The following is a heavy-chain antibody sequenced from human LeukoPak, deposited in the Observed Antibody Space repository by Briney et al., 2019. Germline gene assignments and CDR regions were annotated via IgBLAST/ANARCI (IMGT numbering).Heavy chain of an antibody. J-gene: IGHJ6*02. CDR1: GFTFSSYA. D-gene: IGHD2-2*01. V-gene: IGHV3-48*01. CDR3: AREDIVVVPAADYYYYGMDV. CDR2: ISSSSSTI. Sequence: GGSLRLSCAASGFTFSSYAMSWVRQAPGKGLEWVSYISSSSSTIYYADSVKGRFTISRDNAKNSLYLQMNSLRAEDTAVYYCAREDIVVVPAADYYYYGMDVWGQGTTVTVSS.